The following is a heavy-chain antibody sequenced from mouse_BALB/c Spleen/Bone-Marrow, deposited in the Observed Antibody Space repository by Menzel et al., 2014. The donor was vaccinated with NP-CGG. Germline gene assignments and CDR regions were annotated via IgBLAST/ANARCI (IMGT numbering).Heavy chain of an antibody. J-gene: IGHJ4*01. CDR2: IDPANGNT. D-gene: IGHD1-1*01. Sequence: EVKLMEPGAELVKPGASVKLSCTASGFNIKDTYMHWVKQRPEQGLEWIGRIDPANGNTKYDPKFQGKATITADTSSNAAYLQLSSLTSEDTAVYYCALLLRYYAMDYWGQGTSVTVSS. V-gene: IGHV14-3*02. CDR1: GFNIKDTY. CDR3: ALLLRYYAMDY.